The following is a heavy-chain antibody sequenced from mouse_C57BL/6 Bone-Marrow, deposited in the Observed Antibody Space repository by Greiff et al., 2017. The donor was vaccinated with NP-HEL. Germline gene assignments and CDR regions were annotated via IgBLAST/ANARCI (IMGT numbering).Heavy chain of an antibody. Sequence: EVMLVESGGDLVKPGGSLKLSCAASGFTFSSYGMSWVRQTPDKRLEWVATISSGGSYTYYPDSVKGRFTISRDNAKNTLYLQMSSLKSEDTAMYYCARDYGSFAYWGQGTLVTVSA. D-gene: IGHD1-1*01. V-gene: IGHV5-6*01. CDR3: ARDYGSFAY. CDR1: GFTFSSYG. J-gene: IGHJ3*01. CDR2: ISSGGSYT.